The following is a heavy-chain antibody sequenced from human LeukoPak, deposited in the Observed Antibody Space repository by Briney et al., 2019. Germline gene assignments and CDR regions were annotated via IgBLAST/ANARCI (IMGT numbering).Heavy chain of an antibody. CDR3: AKDGSASTYYFVY. CDR2: ISSGGGGT. D-gene: IGHD3-10*01. V-gene: IGHV3-23*01. CDR1: GFSFSTYG. J-gene: IGHJ4*02. Sequence: GGSLRLSWAASGFSFSTYGMGLGRPAPGKGLGWVAAISSGGGGTLYADSVKGRFTISRDNSRNTMFLQMNSLRVEDTAVYFCAKDGSASTYYFVYWGQGILVTVSS.